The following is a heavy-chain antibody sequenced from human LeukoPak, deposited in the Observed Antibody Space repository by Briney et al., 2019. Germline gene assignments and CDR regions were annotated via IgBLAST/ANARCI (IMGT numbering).Heavy chain of an antibody. Sequence: GSLRLSCAASGFTLSSYSMNWVRQAPGKGLEWVSSISSSSSYIYYADSVKGRFTISRDNAKNSLYLQMNSLRAEDTAVYYWGRHSVQFGSLYYFDFGGQGPLVPVS. V-gene: IGHV3-21*06. J-gene: IGHJ4*02. CDR2: ISSSSSYI. D-gene: IGHD3-16*01. CDR3: GRHSVQFGSLYYFDF. CDR1: GFTLSSYS.